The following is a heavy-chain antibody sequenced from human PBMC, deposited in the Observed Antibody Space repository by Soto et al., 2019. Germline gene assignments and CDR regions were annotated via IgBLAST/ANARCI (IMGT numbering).Heavy chain of an antibody. V-gene: IGHV3-21*01. CDR1: GFTFSRYN. Sequence: GGARRLSWADSGFTFSRYNMNWVRQAPGKGLECVSSISISSSYIYYADSVKGRFTISRDNAKNSLYLQMNSLRAEDTAVYYCARSAGDYYGMDVWGQGTTVTVSS. D-gene: IGHD3-10*01. CDR2: ISISSSYI. J-gene: IGHJ6*02. CDR3: ARSAGDYYGMDV.